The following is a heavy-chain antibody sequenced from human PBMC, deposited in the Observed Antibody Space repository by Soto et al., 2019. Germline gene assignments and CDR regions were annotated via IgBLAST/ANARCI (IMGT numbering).Heavy chain of an antibody. CDR3: ERHPYYDFWNGYFDY. CDR2: IYYSGST. Sequence: SETLSLTCTVSGGSISSSSYYWGWIRQPPGKGLEWIGSIYYSGSTYYNPSLKSRVTISVDTSKNQFSLKLSSVTAADTAVYYCERHPYYDFWNGYFDYWGQGTLVTVSS. D-gene: IGHD3-3*01. J-gene: IGHJ4*02. V-gene: IGHV4-39*01. CDR1: GGSISSSSYY.